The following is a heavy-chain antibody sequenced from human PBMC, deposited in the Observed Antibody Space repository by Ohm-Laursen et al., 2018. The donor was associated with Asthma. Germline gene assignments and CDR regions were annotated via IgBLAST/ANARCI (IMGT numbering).Heavy chain of an antibody. CDR2: INQDGSVK. D-gene: IGHD1-1*01. J-gene: IGHJ5*02. Sequence: SLRLSCTAPGFSFSSHWMNWGRQAPGKGLEWVANINQDGSVKYYVDSVKGRFTISRDSAENAIYLQMNNLRAEDTALYYCARDSGWNALDLWGQGTLVSVS. V-gene: IGHV3-7*03. CDR1: GFSFSSHW. CDR3: ARDSGWNALDL.